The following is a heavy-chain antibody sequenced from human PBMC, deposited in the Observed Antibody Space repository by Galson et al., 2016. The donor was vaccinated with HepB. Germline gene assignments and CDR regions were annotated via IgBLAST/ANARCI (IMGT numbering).Heavy chain of an antibody. CDR3: VKGWDSGRHYDY. J-gene: IGHJ4*02. D-gene: IGHD6-19*01. V-gene: IGHV1-3*04. CDR2: VDTGNGDT. Sequence: SVKVSCKASGYTFTSHLIYWVRQAPGQGLEWLGWVDTGNGDTRSSQKFQDRVTFTRDTSSNKAYMELTSLRSEDTAVYYCVKGWDSGRHYDYWGQGTLVTVSS. CDR1: GYTFTSHL.